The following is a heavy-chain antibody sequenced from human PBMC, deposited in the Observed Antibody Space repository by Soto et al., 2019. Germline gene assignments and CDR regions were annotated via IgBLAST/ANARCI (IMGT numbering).Heavy chain of an antibody. CDR2: INPSSGGT. V-gene: IGHV1-2*04. J-gene: IGHJ4*02. CDR1: GYTFTGYY. D-gene: IGHD6-19*01. CDR3: ARGPLVAVTNFDY. Sequence: ASVKVSCKASGYTFTGYYMHWVRQAPGQGLEWMGWINPSSGGTNYAQKFQGWVTMTRDTSISTAYMELSRLRSDDTAVYYCARGPLVAVTNFDYWGQGTLVTVSS.